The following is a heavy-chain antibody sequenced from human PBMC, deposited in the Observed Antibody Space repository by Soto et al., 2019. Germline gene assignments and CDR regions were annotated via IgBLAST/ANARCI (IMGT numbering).Heavy chain of an antibody. CDR2: ARNKEKSYTT. V-gene: IGHV3-72*01. CDR1: GCTFSDHY. D-gene: IGHD3-22*01. CDR3: ARAYSDSTGHYYVGYN. J-gene: IGHJ4*02. Sequence: EVQLVESGGGLVQPGGSLTLSCAASGCTFSDHYMDWVRQAPGKGLEWVGRARNKEKSYTTEYAASVKGRFTISREDSRSSLYLQMNSLKTEHAAVYYGARAYSDSTGHYYVGYNWGQGTLVTVSS.